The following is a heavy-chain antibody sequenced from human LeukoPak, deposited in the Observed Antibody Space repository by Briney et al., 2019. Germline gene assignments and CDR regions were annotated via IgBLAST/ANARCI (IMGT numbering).Heavy chain of an antibody. V-gene: IGHV4-59*12. D-gene: IGHD3-10*01. CDR1: GGSISDFY. Sequence: PSETLSLTCTVSGGSISDFYWTWIRQPPGKGLEWIGYFYHSGRTNYNPSLKSRATISVDTSKNQFSLKLSSVTAADTAVYYCARVPMYYYGSGSYPGAFDIWGQGTMVTVSS. CDR2: FYHSGRT. CDR3: ARVPMYYYGSGSYPGAFDI. J-gene: IGHJ3*02.